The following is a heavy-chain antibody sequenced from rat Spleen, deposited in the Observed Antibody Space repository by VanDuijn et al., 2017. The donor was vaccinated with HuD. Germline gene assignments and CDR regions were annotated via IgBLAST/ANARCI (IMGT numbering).Heavy chain of an antibody. Sequence: EVQLVESGGGLVQPGRSLKFSCAASGFTFSNYGMHWIRQAPTKGLEWVATISYGDSSGHSSTYYRDSVKGRFTISRDNAKSTLSLQMDSLRSEDTATYYCARRHYGYTDYFDYWGQGVMVTVSS. D-gene: IGHD1-9*01. CDR2: ISYGDSSGHSST. V-gene: IGHV5-29*01. CDR1: GFTFSNYG. J-gene: IGHJ2*01. CDR3: ARRHYGYTDYFDY.